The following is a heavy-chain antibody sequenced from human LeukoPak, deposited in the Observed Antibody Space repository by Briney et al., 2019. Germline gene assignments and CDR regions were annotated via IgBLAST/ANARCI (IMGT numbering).Heavy chain of an antibody. V-gene: IGHV3-30*18. J-gene: IGHJ4*02. CDR3: AKDYYGSGSYLDY. Sequence: PVGSLRLSRAASGFSFSSYAVSWVRQAPGKGLEWVAVISYDGSNKYYADSVKGRFTISRDNSKNTLYLEMNSPRAEDTAVYYCAKDYYGSGSYLDYWGPGTPVTVSS. CDR2: ISYDGSNK. D-gene: IGHD3-10*01. CDR1: GFSFSSYA.